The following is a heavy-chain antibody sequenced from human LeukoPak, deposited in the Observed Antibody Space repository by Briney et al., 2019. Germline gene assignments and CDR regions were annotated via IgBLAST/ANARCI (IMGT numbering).Heavy chain of an antibody. Sequence: ASVKVSCKASGYTFTSYGISWVRQAPGQGLEWMGWISAYNGNTNYAQKLQGRVTMTTDTSTSTAYMELRSLRSDDTAVYYCARVGSGWYGYYYYGTDVWGQGTTVTVSS. CDR2: ISAYNGNT. CDR1: GYTFTSYG. V-gene: IGHV1-18*01. D-gene: IGHD6-19*01. CDR3: ARVGSGWYGYYYYGTDV. J-gene: IGHJ6*02.